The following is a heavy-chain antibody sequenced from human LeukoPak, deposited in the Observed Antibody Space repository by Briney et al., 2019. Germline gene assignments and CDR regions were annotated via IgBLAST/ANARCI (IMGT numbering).Heavy chain of an antibody. Sequence: GSSVTVSCMCSGYTFTSYAMHWLRQAPGQRLEGMGWINACNGNTKYSQKFQGRVTITMQTSAITAYMELRSLRSKDMAVYNCTRYEREFDYWGQRTLVTASS. J-gene: IGHJ4*02. D-gene: IGHD3-10*01. CDR3: TRYEREFDY. CDR2: INACNGNT. CDR1: GYTFTSYA. V-gene: IGHV1-3*01.